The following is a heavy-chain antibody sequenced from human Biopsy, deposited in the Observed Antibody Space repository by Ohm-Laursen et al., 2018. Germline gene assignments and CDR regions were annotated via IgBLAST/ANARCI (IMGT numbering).Heavy chain of an antibody. CDR2: ISSGGTTI. CDR3: ARDTRWSPYHMDV. D-gene: IGHD4-23*01. J-gene: IGHJ6*02. Sequence: SLRLSCAAPSGFPFSDYYMRWIRQAPGKGLEWVLYISSGGTTIYYADSVKGRFTISRDNAKNSLHLQMNSLRADDTAVYYCARDTRWSPYHMDVWGQGTTVTVSS. CDR1: GFPFSDYY. V-gene: IGHV3-11*01.